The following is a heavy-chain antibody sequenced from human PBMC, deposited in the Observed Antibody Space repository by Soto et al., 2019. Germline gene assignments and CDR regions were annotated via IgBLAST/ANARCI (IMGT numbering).Heavy chain of an antibody. CDR2: IVGDASSI. CDR1: GFTFRTYA. Sequence: GALRLSCAAYGFTFRTYAMNWVRQAPGKGLEWVAVIVGDASSIDYADSVKGRFTISRDNSKNILYLQMTSLRVEDTATYFCAKDLRPDGRYDLDYWGQGTLVTVSS. D-gene: IGHD2-15*01. J-gene: IGHJ4*02. V-gene: IGHV3-23*01. CDR3: AKDLRPDGRYDLDY.